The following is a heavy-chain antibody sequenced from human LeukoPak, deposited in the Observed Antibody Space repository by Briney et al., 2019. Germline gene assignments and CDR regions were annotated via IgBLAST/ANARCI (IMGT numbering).Heavy chain of an antibody. J-gene: IGHJ4*02. Sequence: PGGSLRLSCAASGFIFSNYGMYWVRQAPGKGLEWVAFIRYDGSNTYYADSVKGRFTISRDNSKNTLDLQLNSLRSEDTAVYYCARNSYYDTANYYESMDYWGQGAQVTVSS. D-gene: IGHD3-22*01. CDR1: GFIFSNYG. CDR3: ARNSYYDTANYYESMDY. CDR2: IRYDGSNT. V-gene: IGHV3-30*02.